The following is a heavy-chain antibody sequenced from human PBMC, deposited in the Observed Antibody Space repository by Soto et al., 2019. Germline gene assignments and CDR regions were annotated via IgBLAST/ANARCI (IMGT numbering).Heavy chain of an antibody. V-gene: IGHV3-23*01. Sequence: GGSLRLSCAASGFTFSSYAMSWVRQAPGKGLEWVSAISGNGGSTYYADSVKGRFTISRDNSKNTLYLQMNSLRAEDTAVYYCAKDRRVAAAGTSSRNYYYYGMDVWGQGTTVTVSS. D-gene: IGHD6-13*01. CDR2: ISGNGGST. CDR3: AKDRRVAAAGTSSRNYYYYGMDV. CDR1: GFTFSSYA. J-gene: IGHJ6*02.